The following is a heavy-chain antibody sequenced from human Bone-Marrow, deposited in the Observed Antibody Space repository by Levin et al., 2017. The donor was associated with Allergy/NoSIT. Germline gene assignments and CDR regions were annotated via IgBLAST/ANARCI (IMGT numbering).Heavy chain of an antibody. CDR2: IYYDGSA. CDR3: ARDAITPTGGGNGFDI. Sequence: PSETLSLTCTVSGASISSYYWSWVRQPPGKGLEYIAYIYYDGSANYNPSLKTRVTISVDTSKNQFSLKLTSVTAADTAVYYCARDAITPTGGGNGFDIWGQGTMVSVSS. J-gene: IGHJ3*02. V-gene: IGHV4-59*01. D-gene: IGHD1-14*01. CDR1: GASISSYY.